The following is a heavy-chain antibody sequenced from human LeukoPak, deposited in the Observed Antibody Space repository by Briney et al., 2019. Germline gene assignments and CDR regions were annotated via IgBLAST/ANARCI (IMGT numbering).Heavy chain of an antibody. Sequence: GGSLRLSCAASGFTFSSYGMSWVRQAPGKGLEWVSAISGSGGSIYYADSVKGRFTISRDNSKNTLYLQMNSLRAEDTAVYYCAKAPLCGGDCYSVDRLDYWGQGTLVTVSS. CDR2: ISGSGGSI. V-gene: IGHV3-23*01. J-gene: IGHJ4*02. CDR3: AKAPLCGGDCYSVDRLDY. D-gene: IGHD2-21*02. CDR1: GFTFSSYG.